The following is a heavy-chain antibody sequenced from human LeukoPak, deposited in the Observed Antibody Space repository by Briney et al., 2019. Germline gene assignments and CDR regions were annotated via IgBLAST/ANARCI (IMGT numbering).Heavy chain of an antibody. D-gene: IGHD5-24*01. CDR2: INWNGGST. CDR1: GFTFDDYG. V-gene: IGHV3-20*04. J-gene: IGHJ4*02. Sequence: GGSLRLSCAASGFTFDDYGMSWVRQAPGKGLEWVSGINWNGGSTGYAGSVKGHFTISRDNSKSTLYLQMNSLRAEDTAIYYCARSGYNRFDYWGQGTLVTVSS. CDR3: ARSGYNRFDY.